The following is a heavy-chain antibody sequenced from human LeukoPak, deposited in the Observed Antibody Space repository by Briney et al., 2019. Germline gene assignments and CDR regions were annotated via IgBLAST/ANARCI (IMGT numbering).Heavy chain of an antibody. D-gene: IGHD3-10*02. CDR2: ISSSGSTI. CDR3: AELGVTMIGGV. CDR1: GFTFGDYA. Sequence: GGSLRLSCTTSGFTFGDYAMNWVRQAPGKGLEWVSYISSSGSTIYYADSVKGRFTISRDNAKNSLYLQMNSLRAEDTAVYYCAELGVTMIGGVWGKGTTVTISS. J-gene: IGHJ6*04. V-gene: IGHV3-48*03.